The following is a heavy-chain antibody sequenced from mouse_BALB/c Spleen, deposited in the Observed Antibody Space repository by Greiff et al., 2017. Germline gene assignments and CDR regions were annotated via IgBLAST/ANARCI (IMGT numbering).Heavy chain of an antibody. D-gene: IGHD2-4*01. J-gene: IGHJ2*01. CDR2: ISSGGSYT. Sequence: EVQGVESGGGLVKPGGSLKLSCAASGFTFSSYTMSWVRQTPEKRLEWVATISSGGSYTYYPDSVKGRFTISRDNAKNTLYLQMSSLKSEDTAMYYCTRVDYYFDYWGQGTTLTVSS. CDR3: TRVDYYFDY. V-gene: IGHV5-6-4*01. CDR1: GFTFSSYT.